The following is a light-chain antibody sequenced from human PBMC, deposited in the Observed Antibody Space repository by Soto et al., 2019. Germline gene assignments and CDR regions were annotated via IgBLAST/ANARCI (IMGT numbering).Light chain of an antibody. CDR1: QSISSW. J-gene: IGKJ1*01. V-gene: IGKV1-5*01. CDR3: QQYNTYSPWT. Sequence: DIQMTQSPSTLSASVGDRVTITCRASQSISSWLAWYQQKPGKAPKVLIYYASSLEDGVPSRFSGSGSGTEFTLTINSLQPDDFATYDCQQYNTYSPWTFGQGTRVEIK. CDR2: YAS.